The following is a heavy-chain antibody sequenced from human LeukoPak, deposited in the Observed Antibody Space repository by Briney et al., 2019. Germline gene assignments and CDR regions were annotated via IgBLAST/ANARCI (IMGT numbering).Heavy chain of an antibody. V-gene: IGHV3-48*03. CDR3: ARHSRPYYCGGDCYLNY. CDR1: GFTFRSYE. CDR2: ISSSGSTI. J-gene: IGHJ4*02. D-gene: IGHD2-21*02. Sequence: PGGSLRLSCAASGFTFRSYEMNWVRQAPGKGLEWVSYISSSGSTIYYADSVKGRFTISRDNAKNSLYLQMNSLRAEDTAVYYCARHSRPYYCGGDCYLNYWAQGTLVTVSS.